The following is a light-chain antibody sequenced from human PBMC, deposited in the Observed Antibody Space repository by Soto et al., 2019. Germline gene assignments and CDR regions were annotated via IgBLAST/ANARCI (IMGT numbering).Light chain of an antibody. V-gene: IGKV3-15*01. CDR2: GAS. CDR3: QQYNKWPRT. J-gene: IGKJ2*01. Sequence: EIVLTQSPATLSLSPGERATLSCRASQSISGDVAWYQQKPGQAPRLLIYGASTTATGIPARFSGSGSGTEFTLTISSLQSEDFAVYNCQQYNKWPRTFGQGTKVHIK. CDR1: QSISGD.